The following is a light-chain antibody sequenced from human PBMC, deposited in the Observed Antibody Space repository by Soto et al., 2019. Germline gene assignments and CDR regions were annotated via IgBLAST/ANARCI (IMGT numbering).Light chain of an antibody. V-gene: IGLV1-40*01. CDR2: GNS. CDR1: SSNIGAGYD. J-gene: IGLJ2*01. CDR3: QSYDSSLSGYV. Sequence: QSVLTQPPSVSGAPGQRVTISCTGSSSNIGAGYDVHWYQQLPGTDPKLLIYGNSNRPSGVPDRFSGSKSGTSASLAITGLQAEDEADYYCQSYDSSLSGYVFGGGTQLTVL.